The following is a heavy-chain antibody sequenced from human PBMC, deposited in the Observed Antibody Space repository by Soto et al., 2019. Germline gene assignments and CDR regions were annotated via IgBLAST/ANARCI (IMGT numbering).Heavy chain of an antibody. V-gene: IGHV4-59*01. D-gene: IGHD6-13*01. CDR1: VGSISSYY. Sequence: PSETLSLTCTVSVGSISSYYWSWIRQPPGKGLEWIGYIYYSGSTNYNPSLKSRVTISVDTSKNQFSLKLSSVTAADTAVYYCARSRYSSSWYGDAVPAFDIWGQGTMVTVSS. J-gene: IGHJ3*02. CDR3: ARSRYSSSWYGDAVPAFDI. CDR2: IYYSGST.